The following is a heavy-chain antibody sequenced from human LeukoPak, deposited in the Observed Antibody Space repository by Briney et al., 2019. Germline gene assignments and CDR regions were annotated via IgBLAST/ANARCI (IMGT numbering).Heavy chain of an antibody. D-gene: IGHD2-2*01. Sequence: SETLSLTCTVSGGSINSSSYYWGWIRRPPGKGLEWIGSIYYSGSTYYNPSLKSRVTISVDTSKNQFSLKLSSVTAADTAVYYCARDRGLYCSSTSCTDNWFDPWGQGTLVTVSS. V-gene: IGHV4-39*07. CDR1: GGSINSSSYY. CDR3: ARDRGLYCSSTSCTDNWFDP. J-gene: IGHJ5*02. CDR2: IYYSGST.